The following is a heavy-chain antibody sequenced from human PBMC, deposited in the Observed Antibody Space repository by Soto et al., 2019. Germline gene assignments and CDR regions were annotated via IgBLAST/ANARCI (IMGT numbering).Heavy chain of an antibody. V-gene: IGHV1-69*13. CDR1: GGTFSSYA. CDR2: IIPIFGTA. CDR3: ARVVGTKTTRPTGNYYYYGMDV. Sequence: GASVKVSCKASGGTFSSYAISWVRQAPGQGLEWMGGIIPIFGTANYAQKFQGRVTITADESTSTAYMELSSLRSEDTAVYYCARVVGTKTTRPTGNYYYYGMDVWGQGTTVTVSS. D-gene: IGHD1-1*01. J-gene: IGHJ6*02.